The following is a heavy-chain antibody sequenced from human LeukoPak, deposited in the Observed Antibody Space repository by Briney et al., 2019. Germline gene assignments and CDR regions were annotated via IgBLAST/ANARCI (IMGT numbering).Heavy chain of an antibody. CDR1: GYSIAHGFF. D-gene: IGHD2-15*01. CDR3: ARVEVPRDINDWYFDL. CDR2: LYHSGTT. Sequence: SETLSLTCTVSGYSIAHGFFWAWIRQPPGGGLEWIGSLYHSGTTYYNTSLKSRISTSVDTSRNQFSLKLRLVTAADTAVYYCARVEVPRDINDWYFDLWGRGTLVTVSS. V-gene: IGHV4-38-2*02. J-gene: IGHJ2*01.